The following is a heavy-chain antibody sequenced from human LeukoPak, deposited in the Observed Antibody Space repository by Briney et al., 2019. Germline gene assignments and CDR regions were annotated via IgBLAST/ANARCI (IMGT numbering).Heavy chain of an antibody. D-gene: IGHD6-13*01. CDR3: ARLTRNAGPFDY. J-gene: IGHJ4*02. CDR1: GGTFSSYA. V-gene: IGHV1-46*01. CDR2: INPIGGST. Sequence: GASVKVSCKASGGTFSSYAISWVRQAPGQGLEWVAIINPIGGSTNYAQKFQGRVTVTRDLSTSTVYMELSNLGSEDTAVFYCARLTRNAGPFDYWGQGTLVTVSS.